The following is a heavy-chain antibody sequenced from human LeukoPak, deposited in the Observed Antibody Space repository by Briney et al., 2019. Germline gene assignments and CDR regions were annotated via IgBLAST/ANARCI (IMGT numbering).Heavy chain of an antibody. J-gene: IGHJ4*02. D-gene: IGHD3-3*01. V-gene: IGHV1-8*01. CDR2: MNPNSGNT. Sequence: ASVKVSCKASGYTFTSYDINWVRQATGQGLEWMGWMNPNSGNTGYAQKFQGRVTMTRNTSISTAYMELSSLRSEDTAVYYCARSRAGMVTIFGVVIIESHFDYWGQGTLVTVSS. CDR3: ARSRAGMVTIFGVVIIESHFDY. CDR1: GYTFTSYD.